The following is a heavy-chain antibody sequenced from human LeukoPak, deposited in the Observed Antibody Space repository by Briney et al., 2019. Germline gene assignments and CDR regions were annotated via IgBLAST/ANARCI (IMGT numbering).Heavy chain of an antibody. D-gene: IGHD1-20*01. CDR1: GFTVSSNY. CDR2: IYSGGST. J-gene: IGHJ4*02. V-gene: IGHV3-53*05. CDR3: AKLTGTTENFDY. Sequence: GGSLRLSCAASGFTVSSNYMSWVRQAPGKGLEWVSVIYSGGSTYYADSVKGRFTISRDNSKNTLYLQMNSLRAEDTAVYYCAKLTGTTENFDYWGQGTLVTVSS.